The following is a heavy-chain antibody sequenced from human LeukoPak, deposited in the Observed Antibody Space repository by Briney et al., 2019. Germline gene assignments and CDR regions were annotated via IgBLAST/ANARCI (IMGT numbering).Heavy chain of an antibody. CDR2: TYHRSKWYN. CDR3: ARDTYYDFWSGYSMADY. J-gene: IGHJ4*02. Sequence: SQTLSLTCAISGDSVSSNSAAWNWIRQSPSRGLEWLGRTYHRSKWYNDYAVSVKSRITINPDTSKNQFSLQLNSVTPEDTAVYYCARDTYYDFWSGYSMADYWGQGTLVTVSS. V-gene: IGHV6-1*01. D-gene: IGHD3-3*01. CDR1: GDSVSSNSAA.